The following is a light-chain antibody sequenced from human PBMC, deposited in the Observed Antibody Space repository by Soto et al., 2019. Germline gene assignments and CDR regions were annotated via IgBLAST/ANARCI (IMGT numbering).Light chain of an antibody. CDR1: QSVSSSY. V-gene: IGKV3-20*01. Sequence: ESVFTQSPCTLSLSTGERATLSCRASQSVSSSYLAWYQQKPGQAPRLLIYGASSRATGIPDRFSGSGSGTEFTLTISSLQSEDFAVYYCQQYNKWPRTFGQGTKVDIK. CDR2: GAS. J-gene: IGKJ1*01. CDR3: QQYNKWPRT.